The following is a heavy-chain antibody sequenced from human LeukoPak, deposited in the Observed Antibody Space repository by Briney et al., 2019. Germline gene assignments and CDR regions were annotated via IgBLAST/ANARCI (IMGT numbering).Heavy chain of an antibody. CDR2: ISSSGSAI. CDR1: GFTFSDYY. V-gene: IGHV3-11*01. J-gene: IGHJ4*02. Sequence: GGSLRLSCAASGFTFSDYYMSWIRQAPGKGLEWVSYISSSGSAIYYADSVQGRFTISRDNAKNSLYLQVNSLRAEDTAVYYCARERNSYFDYWGQGTLFTVSS. D-gene: IGHD1-14*01. CDR3: ARERNSYFDY.